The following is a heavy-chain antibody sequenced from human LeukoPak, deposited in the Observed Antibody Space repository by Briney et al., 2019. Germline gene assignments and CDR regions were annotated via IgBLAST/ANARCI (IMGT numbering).Heavy chain of an antibody. CDR1: GGSISSGYHY. V-gene: IGHV4-30-4*01. J-gene: IGHJ5*02. CDR3: ARIMRTVTTGGWFDT. CDR2: IFYSGSS. Sequence: SQTLSFTCTVSGGSISSGYHYWSWIRQPPGKGLEFIGYIFYSGSSYYNPSLKSRVTISVDTSKNQFSLKLNSVTAADTSVYYCARIMRTVTTGGWFDTWGQGTLVPVSS. D-gene: IGHD4-17*01.